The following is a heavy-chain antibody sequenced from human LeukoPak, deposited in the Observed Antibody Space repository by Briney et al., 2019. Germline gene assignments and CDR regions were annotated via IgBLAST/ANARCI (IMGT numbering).Heavy chain of an antibody. CDR2: MYSVGST. Sequence: GGSLRLSCAASGFTISANFMSWVRQAPGKGLEWVSIMYSVGSTFYADSVKGRFTISRDPSKNSLDLQMDSLRVDDTAVYYCARDLGGYSYGFGGDLWGRGTLVTVSS. V-gene: IGHV3-66*01. CDR1: GFTISANF. J-gene: IGHJ4*02. CDR3: ARDLGGYSYGFGGDL. D-gene: IGHD5-18*01.